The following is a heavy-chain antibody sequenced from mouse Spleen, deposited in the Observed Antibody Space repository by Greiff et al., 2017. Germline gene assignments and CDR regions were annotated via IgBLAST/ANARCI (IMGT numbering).Heavy chain of an antibody. J-gene: IGHJ3*01. D-gene: IGHD3-2*02. CDR1: GYSITSGYY. V-gene: IGHV3-6*01. CDR3: ARDQGPIAY. Sequence: EVKLQESGPGLVKPSQSLSLTCSVTGYSITSGYYWNWIRQFPGNKLEWMGYISYDGSNNYNPSLKNRISITRDTSKNQFFLKLNSVTTEDTATYYCARDQGPIAYWGQGTLVTVSA. CDR2: ISYDGSN.